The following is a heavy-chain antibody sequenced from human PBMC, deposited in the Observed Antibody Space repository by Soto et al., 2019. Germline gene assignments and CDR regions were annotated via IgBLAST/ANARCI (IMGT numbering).Heavy chain of an antibody. D-gene: IGHD1-20*01. CDR3: AKYNSRPDAFDV. Sequence: PSQTLSLTCAISGDSVSSNSAAWNWIRQSPSRGLEWLGRTYYRSKKWSNDYAVSVKSRITINSDTSKNQFSLQLNSVTPEDTAIYYCAKYNSRPDAFDVWGHGTMVTVSS. CDR1: GDSVSSNSAA. J-gene: IGHJ3*01. CDR2: TYYRSKKWSN. V-gene: IGHV6-1*01.